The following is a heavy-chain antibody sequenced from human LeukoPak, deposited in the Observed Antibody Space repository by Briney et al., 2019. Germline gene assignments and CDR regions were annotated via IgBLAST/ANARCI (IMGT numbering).Heavy chain of an antibody. Sequence: ASVKVSCKASGYTFTGYYMHWVRQAPGQGLEWMGWINPNSGGTNYAQKFQGRVTMTRDTSISTAYMELSRLRSDDTAVYYCARNLRYFDWLLNRLTQIFDYWGQGTLVTVSS. CDR2: INPNSGGT. V-gene: IGHV1-2*02. CDR3: ARNLRYFDWLLNRLTQIFDY. CDR1: GYTFTGYY. D-gene: IGHD3-9*01. J-gene: IGHJ4*02.